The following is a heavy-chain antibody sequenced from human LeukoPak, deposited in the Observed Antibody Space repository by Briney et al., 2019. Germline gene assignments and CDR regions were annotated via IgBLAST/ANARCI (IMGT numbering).Heavy chain of an antibody. J-gene: IGHJ4*02. V-gene: IGHV3-23*01. CDR2: ISGSGGST. CDR1: GFTFSSYA. CDR3: AKDSHSSGYI. D-gene: IGHD3-22*01. Sequence: GGSLRLSCAASGFTFSSYAMSWVRQAPGKRLEWVSAISGSGGSTYYADSVKRRFTISRDNSKNTLYLQMNSLRAEDTAVYYCAKDSHSSGYIWGQGTLVTVSS.